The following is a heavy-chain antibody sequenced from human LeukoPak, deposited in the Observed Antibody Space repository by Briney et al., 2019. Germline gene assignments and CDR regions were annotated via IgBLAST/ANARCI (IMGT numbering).Heavy chain of an antibody. J-gene: IGHJ4*02. CDR3: AKTIQLWSYYFDY. V-gene: IGHV3-23*01. CDR2: ISGSGGST. CDR1: GLTFSSYS. D-gene: IGHD5-18*01. Sequence: GGSLRLSCAASGLTFSSYSMNWVRQAPGKGLEWVSAISGSGGSTYYADSVKGRFTISRDNSKNTLYLQMNSLRAEDTAVYYCAKTIQLWSYYFDYWGQGTLVTVSS.